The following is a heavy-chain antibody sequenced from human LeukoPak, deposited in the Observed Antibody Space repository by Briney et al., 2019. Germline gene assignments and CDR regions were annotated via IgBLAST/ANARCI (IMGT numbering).Heavy chain of an antibody. CDR2: INHSGST. J-gene: IGHJ6*02. CDR1: GGSFSGYY. V-gene: IGHV4-34*01. Sequence: SETLSLTCAVYGGSFSGYYWSWIRQPPGKGLEWIGEINHSGSTNYNPSLKSRVTISVDTSKNQFSLKLSSVTAADTAVYYCARINPWRNYYYGMDVWGQGTTVTVSS. CDR3: ARINPWRNYYYGMDV.